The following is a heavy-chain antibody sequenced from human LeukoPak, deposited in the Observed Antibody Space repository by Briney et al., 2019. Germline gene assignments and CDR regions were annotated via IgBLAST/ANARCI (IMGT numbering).Heavy chain of an antibody. CDR3: TRARSSTRDHFYYYYMDV. Sequence: GGSLRLSCAASGFTFSSYSMNWVRQPPGKGLEWVAFISSSSSNIYYAASVRGRFIISRDTAKNSLYLQMTSLRADDTAVYYCTRARSSTRDHFYYYYMDVWGKGTTVTVSS. CDR2: ISSSSSNI. CDR1: GFTFSSYS. D-gene: IGHD3-10*01. V-gene: IGHV3-21*01. J-gene: IGHJ6*03.